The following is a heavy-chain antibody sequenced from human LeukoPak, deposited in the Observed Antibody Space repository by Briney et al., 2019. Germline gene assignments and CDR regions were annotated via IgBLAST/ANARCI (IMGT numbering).Heavy chain of an antibody. V-gene: IGHV3-7*04. CDR3: TRVGYIDEGIDY. CDR1: GFTVNTNY. Sequence: GGSLRLSCAASGFTVNTNYMSWVRQAPGKGLEWVANIKQDGSKKSYVDSVKGRFTISRDNAKNSLYQQMNSLRAEDTAIYYCTRVGYIDEGIDYWGQGTLVTVSS. CDR2: IKQDGSKK. D-gene: IGHD5-24*01. J-gene: IGHJ4*02.